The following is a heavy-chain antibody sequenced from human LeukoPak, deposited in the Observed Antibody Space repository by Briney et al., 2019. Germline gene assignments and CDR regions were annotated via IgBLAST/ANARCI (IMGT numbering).Heavy chain of an antibody. V-gene: IGHV3-23*01. Sequence: GGSLRLSCAASGFTFSSNWMHWVRQAPGKGLEWVSAISGSGAGTYYADSVKGRFTISRDSSRNTLYLQMNSLRAEDTAVYYCAKDQGIVIWGQGTLVTVSS. CDR1: GFTFSSNW. CDR3: AKDQGIVI. J-gene: IGHJ4*02. D-gene: IGHD2-15*01. CDR2: ISGSGAGT.